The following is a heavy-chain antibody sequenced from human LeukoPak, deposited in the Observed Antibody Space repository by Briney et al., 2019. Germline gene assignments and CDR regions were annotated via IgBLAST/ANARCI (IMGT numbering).Heavy chain of an antibody. J-gene: IGHJ6*02. V-gene: IGHV3-21*01. CDR1: GFIFRNYN. CDR3: AREAVNTAIFPYDYYGMDV. CDR2: ISSSSSFI. Sequence: GGSLGLSCAASGFIFRNYNMNWVRQAPGRGLEWVSSISSSSSFIYYADSMKGRFTTSRDNAKNSLYLQLNSLRADDTAVYYCAREAVNTAIFPYDYYGMDVWGQGTTVTVSS. D-gene: IGHD5-18*01.